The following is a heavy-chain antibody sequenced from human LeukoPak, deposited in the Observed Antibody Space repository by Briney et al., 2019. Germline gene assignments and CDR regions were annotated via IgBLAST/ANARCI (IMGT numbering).Heavy chain of an antibody. CDR2: INHSGST. CDR1: GGSLSGYY. CDR3: ASLVSSSWYRALDY. Sequence: SETLSLTCAVYGGSLSGYYWSWIRQPPGKGLEWIGEINHSGSTNYNPSLKSRVTISVDTSKNQFSLKLSSVTAADTAVYYCASLVSSSWYRALDYWGQGTLVTVSS. J-gene: IGHJ4*02. V-gene: IGHV4-34*01. D-gene: IGHD6-13*01.